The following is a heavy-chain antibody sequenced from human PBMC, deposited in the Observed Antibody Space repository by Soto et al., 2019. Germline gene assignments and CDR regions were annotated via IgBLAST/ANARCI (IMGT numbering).Heavy chain of an antibody. J-gene: IGHJ5*02. V-gene: IGHV4-4*02. D-gene: IGHD3-10*01. Sequence: QVQLQESGPGLVKPWGTLSLTCAVSGVSISAGNLWSWVRQPPGKGLEWIGEVFPDGSTNYNPSLKSRVTMSVDKSQHHFSLNLTSVTAADTAVYYCARLLSGNKEWFDPWGQGTLVTVSS. CDR1: GVSISAGNL. CDR3: ARLLSGNKEWFDP. CDR2: VFPDGST.